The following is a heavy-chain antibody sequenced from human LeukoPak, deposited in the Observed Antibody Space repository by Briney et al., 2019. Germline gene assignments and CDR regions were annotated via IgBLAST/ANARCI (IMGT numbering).Heavy chain of an antibody. CDR3: TRRSGLYNWFNP. D-gene: IGHD3-3*01. CDR1: GCTFTSYD. CDR2: MNPNSGNT. V-gene: IGHV1-8*01. J-gene: IGHJ5*02. Sequence: ASVKVSCKASGCTFTSYDINWVRQATGQGLERMGWMNPNSGNTGYAQEFQGRVTMTRNTSIGTAYMELNSLRSEDTAVYYCTRRSGLYNWFNPWGQGTLVTVSS.